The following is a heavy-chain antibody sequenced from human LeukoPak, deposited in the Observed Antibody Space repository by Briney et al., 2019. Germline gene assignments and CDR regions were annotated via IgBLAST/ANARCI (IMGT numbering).Heavy chain of an antibody. CDR2: ISYDGSNK. CDR1: GFTFSSYA. CDR3: ARLPAIPDY. V-gene: IGHV3-30-3*01. D-gene: IGHD2-2*01. Sequence: PGGSLRLSCAASGFTFSSYAMHWVRQAPGKGPEWVAVISYDGSNKYYADSVKGRFTISRDNSKNTLYLQMNSLRAEDTAVYYCARLPAIPDYWGQGTLVTVSS. J-gene: IGHJ4*02.